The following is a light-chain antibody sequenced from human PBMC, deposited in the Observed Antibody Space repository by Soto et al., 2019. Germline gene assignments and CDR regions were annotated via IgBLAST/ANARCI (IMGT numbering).Light chain of an antibody. Sequence: EIVMTQSPDTLSVSPGERATLSCRASQSVSSNLAWYQQKPGQAPRILIYGASTRATGIPARFSGSGSGTEFTLTISSLQSEDFAVYYCQQDNNWPPWTFGQGTKVEIK. CDR1: QSVSSN. J-gene: IGKJ1*01. V-gene: IGKV3-15*01. CDR3: QQDNNWPPWT. CDR2: GAS.